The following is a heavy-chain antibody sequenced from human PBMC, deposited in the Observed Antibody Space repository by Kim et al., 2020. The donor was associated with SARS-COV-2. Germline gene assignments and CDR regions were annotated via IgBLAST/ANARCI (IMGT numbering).Heavy chain of an antibody. J-gene: IGHJ4*02. CDR1: GGSISSSSYY. CDR2: IYYSGST. V-gene: IGHV4-39*07. CDR3: AMGSSSSIDY. Sequence: SETLSLTCTVSGGSISSSSYYWGWIRQPPGKGLEWIGSIYYSGSTYYNPSLKSRVTITVDTSKNQFSLKLSPVTAADTAVYYCAMGSSSSIDYWGQGTLVTVSS. D-gene: IGHD6-6*01.